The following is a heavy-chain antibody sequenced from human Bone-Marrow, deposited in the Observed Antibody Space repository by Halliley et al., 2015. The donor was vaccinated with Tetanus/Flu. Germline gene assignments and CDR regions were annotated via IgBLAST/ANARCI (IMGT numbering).Heavy chain of an antibody. CDR3: ARVRHLNYFSMAV. CDR2: IYYSGST. Sequence: WCGDIYYSGSTNYNASLQSRVTIALDTSKNQFSLKRKSVTAADTTVYYCARVRHLNYFSMAVWGPETTVTVSS. V-gene: IGHV4-59*01. J-gene: IGHJ6*02.